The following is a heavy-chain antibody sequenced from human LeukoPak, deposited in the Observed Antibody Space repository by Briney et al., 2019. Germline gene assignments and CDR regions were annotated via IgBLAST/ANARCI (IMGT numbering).Heavy chain of an antibody. CDR3: ATDMSRDYEFWSGHTGYFDY. Sequence: GESLKISCKGSGYSFTSYWIGWVRQMPGKGLEWMGIIYPGDSDTRYSPSFQGQVTISADKSISTAYLQWSSLKASDTAMYYCATDMSRDYEFWSGHTGYFDYWGQGTLVTVSS. D-gene: IGHD3-3*01. J-gene: IGHJ4*02. V-gene: IGHV5-51*01. CDR2: IYPGDSDT. CDR1: GYSFTSYW.